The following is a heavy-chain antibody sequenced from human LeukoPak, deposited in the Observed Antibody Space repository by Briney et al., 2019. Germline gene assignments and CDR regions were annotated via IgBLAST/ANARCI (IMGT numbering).Heavy chain of an antibody. D-gene: IGHD2-15*01. CDR3: TREGRVGVPFDY. CDR1: GYTFTDSY. J-gene: IGHJ4*02. Sequence: ASLKVSCKTSGYTFTDSYMHWVRQAPGQGLEWIGWINPNAGDTTYAQGFHGRVTMTRDTSISTVYMELNSLKLDDTAVYDCTREGRVGVPFDYWGQGTLVTVSS. CDR2: INPNAGDT. V-gene: IGHV1-2*02.